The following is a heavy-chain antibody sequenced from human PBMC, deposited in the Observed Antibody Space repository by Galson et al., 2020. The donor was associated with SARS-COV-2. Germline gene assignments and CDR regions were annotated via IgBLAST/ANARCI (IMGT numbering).Heavy chain of an antibody. CDR1: GFIFSGFD. CDR2: IGTTGDT. J-gene: IGHJ6*02. D-gene: IGHD3-9*01. V-gene: IGHV3-13*01. CDR3: ARATILYDYGMDV. Sequence: GGSLRLSCVASGFIFSGFDMHWVRQAAGKGLEWVSGIGTTGDTYYPESVKGRFTISRENAKNSLYLQMNSLRAEDTAVYYCARATILYDYGMDVWGQGTTVTVSS.